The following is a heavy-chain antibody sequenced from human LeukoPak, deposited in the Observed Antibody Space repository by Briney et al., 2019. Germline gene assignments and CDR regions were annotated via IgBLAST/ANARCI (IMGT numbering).Heavy chain of an antibody. D-gene: IGHD3-10*01. Sequence: ASVKVSCKASGYTFTGYYMHWVRQAPGQGLEWMGWINPNSGGTNYAQKFQGRVTMTRDTSISTAYMELSRLRSDDTAVYYCAIPFGRTFHGSGSGSHAFDIWGQGTMVTVSS. CDR1: GYTFTGYY. CDR3: AIPFGRTFHGSGSGSHAFDI. CDR2: INPNSGGT. V-gene: IGHV1-2*02. J-gene: IGHJ3*02.